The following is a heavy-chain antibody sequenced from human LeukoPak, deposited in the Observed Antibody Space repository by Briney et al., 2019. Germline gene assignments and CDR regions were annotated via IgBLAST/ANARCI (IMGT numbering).Heavy chain of an antibody. J-gene: IGHJ6*03. D-gene: IGHD3-10*01. CDR1: GGSISSGSYY. V-gene: IGHV4-61*02. CDR2: IYTSGST. Sequence: PSETLSLTCTVSGGSISSGSYYWSWIRQPAGKGLEWIGRIYTSGSTNYNPSLKSRVTISVDTSKNQFSLKLSSVTAADTAVYYCARDLGGDGNYYYYYMDVWGKGTTVIVSS. CDR3: ARDLGGDGNYYYYYMDV.